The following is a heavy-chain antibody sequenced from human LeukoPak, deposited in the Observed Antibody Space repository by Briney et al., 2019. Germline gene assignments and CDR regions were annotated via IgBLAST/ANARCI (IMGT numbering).Heavy chain of an antibody. Sequence: PGGSLRLSCTASGFTFSDAWVTWVRQAPGKGLEWVGRIRSKTSGGTTDYAAPVKGRFNISRDDSKNTIFLQMDSLKTEDTAVYYCNTFNWNSPFDYWGQGTLVTVSS. CDR3: NTFNWNSPFDY. CDR2: IRSKTSGGTT. J-gene: IGHJ4*02. D-gene: IGHD1-20*01. CDR1: GFTFSDAW. V-gene: IGHV3-15*01.